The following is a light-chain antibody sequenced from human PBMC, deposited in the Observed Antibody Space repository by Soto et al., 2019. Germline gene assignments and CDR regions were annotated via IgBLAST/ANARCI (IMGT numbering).Light chain of an antibody. Sequence: EIVLTQSPDTLSLSPGERATLSCRASQSVGSSFLAWYQQKPGQAPRLLIYRTSTKSTGIPDRFTGSGSGTDFTLIISRLEPEDFAVYYCRQYENSPRTFGGGTKVEIK. CDR3: RQYENSPRT. CDR1: QSVGSSF. CDR2: RTS. V-gene: IGKV3-20*01. J-gene: IGKJ4*01.